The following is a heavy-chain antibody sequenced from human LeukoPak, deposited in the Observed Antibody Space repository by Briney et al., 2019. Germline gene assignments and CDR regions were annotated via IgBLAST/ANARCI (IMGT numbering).Heavy chain of an antibody. CDR3: TRNDYGTYYFDY. CDR2: ISYDGSKK. Sequence: GGSLRLSCAASGFTFSSYAMSWVRQAPGKGLEWVAIISYDGSKKRYADSAKGRFTISRDNSKYTLYLEVSSLRAEDTAVYYCTRNDYGTYYFDYWGQGTLVTVSS. D-gene: IGHD4-17*01. J-gene: IGHJ4*02. V-gene: IGHV3-30-3*01. CDR1: GFTFSSYA.